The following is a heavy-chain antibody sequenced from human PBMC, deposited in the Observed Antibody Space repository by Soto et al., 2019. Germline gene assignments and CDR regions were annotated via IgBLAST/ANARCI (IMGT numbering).Heavy chain of an antibody. D-gene: IGHD3-10*01. Sequence: QLQLQESGPGLVKPSETLSLTCTVSGGSISSSSYYWGWIRQPPGKGLEWIGSIYYSGSTYYNPSPTRRVTISVVTSKNQFSLKLSPVTAADTAVYYCARELLWFGELLYAFDIWGQGTMVTVSS. J-gene: IGHJ3*02. CDR3: ARELLWFGELLYAFDI. V-gene: IGHV4-39*02. CDR1: GGSISSSSYY. CDR2: IYYSGST.